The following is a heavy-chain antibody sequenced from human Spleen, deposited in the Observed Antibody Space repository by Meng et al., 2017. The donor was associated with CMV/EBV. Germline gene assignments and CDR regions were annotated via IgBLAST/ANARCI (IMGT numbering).Heavy chain of an antibody. D-gene: IGHD3-10*01. CDR1: GGTFGSYT. V-gene: IGHV1-69*02. Sequence: SVKVSCKASGGTFGSYTISWVRQAPGQGLEWMGRIIPILGIANYAQKFQGRVTMTADKSTSTAYMELSSLRSEDTAVYYCARGGAMVRGVIIGPTYDYWGQGTLVTVSS. CDR3: ARGGAMVRGVIIGPTYDY. CDR2: IIPILGIA. J-gene: IGHJ4*02.